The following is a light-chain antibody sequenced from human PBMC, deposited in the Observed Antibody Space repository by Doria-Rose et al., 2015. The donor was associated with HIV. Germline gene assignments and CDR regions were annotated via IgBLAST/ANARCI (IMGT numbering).Light chain of an antibody. V-gene: IGKV3-20*01. J-gene: IGKJ1*01. CDR1: QSFSSTY. CDR3: HQYGTSWT. CDR2: DGS. Sequence: VLTQPPGTLSLSPGERATLSCRASQSFSSTYLAWYQQRPGQAPSLLIYDGSTRATGIPDRFSVSGSGTDFTPTINRLEPEDFALYYCHQYGTSWTFGQGTKVEI.